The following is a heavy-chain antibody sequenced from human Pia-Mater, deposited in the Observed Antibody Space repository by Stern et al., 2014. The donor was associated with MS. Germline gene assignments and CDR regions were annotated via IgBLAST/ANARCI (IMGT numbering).Heavy chain of an antibody. CDR2: IYPGDSDS. CDR3: ARHQSTLVNWFDT. J-gene: IGHJ5*02. Sequence: VQLLESGVEVKKPGESLKISCEASGYRFSDNWIGWVRQMPGKGLEWVGMIYPGDSDSRYNPSVQGQVTISADKSPNTAFLQWDSLKASDTAIYYCARHQSTLVNWFDTWGQGTPVTVSS. CDR1: GYRFSDNW. D-gene: IGHD2-21*01. V-gene: IGHV5-51*01.